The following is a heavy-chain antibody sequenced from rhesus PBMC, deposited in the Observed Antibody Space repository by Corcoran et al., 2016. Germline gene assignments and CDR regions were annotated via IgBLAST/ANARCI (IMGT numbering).Heavy chain of an antibody. V-gene: IGHV4-160*01. CDR1: GGSIRSHY. CDR3: AGEEGGWGCSYMGYFDY. J-gene: IGHJ4*01. Sequence: QLQLQESGPGLVKPSETLSLTCAVSGGSIRSHYWSWLRQPPGKGLEGFGRRCGSGGTNEHSHSLKGRVTIATDTTKTQFSRKRSSGTAAYTAMYYWAGEEGGWGCSYMGYFDYWGQGVLVTVSS. CDR2: RCGSGGTN. D-gene: IGHD4-4*01.